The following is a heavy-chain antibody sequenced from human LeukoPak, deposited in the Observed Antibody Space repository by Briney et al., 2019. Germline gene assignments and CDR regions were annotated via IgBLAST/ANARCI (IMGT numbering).Heavy chain of an antibody. CDR1: GFSFSDYG. J-gene: IGHJ4*02. CDR3: AKDESTGIY. Sequence: PGGSLRLSCAASGFSFSDYGMHWVRQAPGRGLEWVSSISTTGGSTFYADSVKGRFTISRDNSKNTLYLQMNSLRAEDTAVYYCAKDESTGIYWGQGTLVTVSS. V-gene: IGHV3-23*01. CDR2: ISTTGGST. D-gene: IGHD1-14*01.